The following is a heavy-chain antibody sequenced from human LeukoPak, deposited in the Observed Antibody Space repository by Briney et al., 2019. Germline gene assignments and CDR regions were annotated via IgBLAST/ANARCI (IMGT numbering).Heavy chain of an antibody. CDR1: GFTFSSYG. Sequence: GGSLRLSCAASGFTFSSYGMHWVRQAPGKGLEWVAVILDDGSTEYYADSVKGRFTISRDNSKNTLYLQMNSLRAVDTAVYYCAKPDYYDSSGYLYWGQGTLVTVSS. CDR3: AKPDYYDSSGYLY. D-gene: IGHD3-22*01. CDR2: ILDDGSTE. J-gene: IGHJ4*02. V-gene: IGHV3-30*18.